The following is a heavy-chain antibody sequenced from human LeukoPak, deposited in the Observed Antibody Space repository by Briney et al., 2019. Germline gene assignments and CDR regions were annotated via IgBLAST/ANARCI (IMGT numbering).Heavy chain of an antibody. V-gene: IGHV1-8*02. CDR1: GYTFTGYY. J-gene: IGHJ4*02. CDR2: INPNSGNT. CDR3: ARAFTSGWPYFEY. Sequence: ASVKVSCKASGYTFTGYYMHWVRQAPGQGLEWMGWINPNSGNTGYAQKFQGRVTMTRNTSISTAYMELSSLRSEDTAVYYCARAFTSGWPYFEYWGQGTLVTVSS. D-gene: IGHD6-19*01.